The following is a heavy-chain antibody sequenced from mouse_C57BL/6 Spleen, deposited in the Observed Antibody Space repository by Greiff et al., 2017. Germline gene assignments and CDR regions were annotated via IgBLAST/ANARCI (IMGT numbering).Heavy chain of an antibody. CDR3: AREGEDSSGYDAMDY. Sequence: EVQLQESGPGLVKPSQSLSLTCSVTGYSITSGYYWNWIRQFPGNKLEWMGYISYDGSNNYNPSLKNRISITRDTSKNQFFLKLNSVTTEDTATYYCAREGEDSSGYDAMDYWGQGTSVTVSS. CDR2: ISYDGSN. D-gene: IGHD3-2*02. J-gene: IGHJ4*01. CDR1: GYSITSGYY. V-gene: IGHV3-6*01.